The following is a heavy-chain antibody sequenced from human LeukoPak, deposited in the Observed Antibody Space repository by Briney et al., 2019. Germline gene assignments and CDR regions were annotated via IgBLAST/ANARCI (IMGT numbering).Heavy chain of an antibody. CDR1: GYSFTNYW. CDR3: ARGSGSYHTAYMN. V-gene: IGHV5-51*01. CDR2: IYPGDSDT. Sequence: PWESLKISCKCSGYSFTNYWIGWVRQMPGKGLEWMGIIYPGDSDTRYSPSFQGQVTISADKSLSTAYLQWSSLKASDTAMYYCARGSGSYHTAYMNWGQGSPVTVSS. D-gene: IGHD1-26*01. J-gene: IGHJ4*02.